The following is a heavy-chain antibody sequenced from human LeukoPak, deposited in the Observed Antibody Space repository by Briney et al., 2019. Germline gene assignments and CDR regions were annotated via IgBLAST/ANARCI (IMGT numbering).Heavy chain of an antibody. J-gene: IGHJ6*02. D-gene: IGHD4-17*01. CDR2: IWYDGSNK. Sequence: GVLRLSCAASGFTFSSYGMHWVHQAPGKGLEWVAVIWYDGSNKYYADSVKGRFTISRDNSKNTLYLQMNSLRAEDTAVYYCAREGALYGDYDASLYYYGMDVWGQGTTVTVSS. CDR3: AREGALYGDYDASLYYYGMDV. CDR1: GFTFSSYG. V-gene: IGHV3-33*01.